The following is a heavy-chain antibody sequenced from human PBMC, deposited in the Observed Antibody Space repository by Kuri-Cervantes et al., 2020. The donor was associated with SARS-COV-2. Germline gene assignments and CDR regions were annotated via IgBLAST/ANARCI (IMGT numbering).Heavy chain of an antibody. CDR1: GRYFSGYY. CDR3: ARDTTPTVTTRVDAFDI. V-gene: IGHV4-34*01. D-gene: IGHD4-17*01. Sequence: SQTPSLTCSVHGRYFSGYYRSWIRQPPGKGLDWIGEINHSGSTNYNPSLKSRVTVSVDTFKNQFSLTLSSVTAADTAVYYCARDTTPTVTTRVDAFDIWGQGTRVTVSS. CDR2: INHSGST. J-gene: IGHJ3*02.